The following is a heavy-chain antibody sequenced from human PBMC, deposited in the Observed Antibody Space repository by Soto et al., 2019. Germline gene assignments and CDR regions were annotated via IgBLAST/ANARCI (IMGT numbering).Heavy chain of an antibody. D-gene: IGHD4-4*01. V-gene: IGHV4-59*01. CDR1: GGSISSYY. CDR2: IYYSGST. J-gene: IGHJ5*02. CDR3: ARGGYTVTTNWFDP. Sequence: SETLSLTCTVSGGSISSYYWSWSRQPPGKGLEWIGYIYYSGSTNYNPSLKSRVTISVDTSKNQFSLKLSSVTAADTAVYYCARGGYTVTTNWFDPWGQGTLVTVSS.